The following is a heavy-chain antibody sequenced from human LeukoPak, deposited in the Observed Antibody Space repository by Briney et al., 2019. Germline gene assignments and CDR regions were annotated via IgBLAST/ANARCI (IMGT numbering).Heavy chain of an antibody. V-gene: IGHV3-7*02. J-gene: IGHJ4*02. CDR3: TRSLDY. Sequence: PGGSLTLTCAASGFTFSGYWLDWVRQAPGKGLEWVANIKADGSEIYYVDSVKGGSIFSRDNAKHSSYLQMNSLRAEDMAVYDCTRSLDYWGQGTLVTVSS. CDR1: GFTFSGYW. D-gene: IGHD2-15*01. CDR2: IKADGSEI.